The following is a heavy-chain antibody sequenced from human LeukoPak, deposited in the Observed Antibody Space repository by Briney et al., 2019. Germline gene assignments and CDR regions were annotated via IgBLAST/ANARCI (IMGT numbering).Heavy chain of an antibody. Sequence: GGSLRLSCGASGFTFSSYWMHWVRQAPGKGLVWVANINQDGSEKNYVDSVKGRFTISRDNAKNSLYLQMNTLRAEDTAVYYCARESTEVTPGYWGQGTLVTVSS. CDR2: INQDGSEK. CDR3: ARESTEVTPGY. D-gene: IGHD4-23*01. CDR1: GFTFSSYW. V-gene: IGHV3-7*01. J-gene: IGHJ4*02.